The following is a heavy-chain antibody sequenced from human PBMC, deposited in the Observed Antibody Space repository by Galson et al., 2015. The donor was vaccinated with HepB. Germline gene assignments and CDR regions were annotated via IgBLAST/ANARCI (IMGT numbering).Heavy chain of an antibody. CDR3: ARDAFGGYCSGGICYPGAYGMDV. CDR1: GFTFSDYY. V-gene: IGHV3-11*06. CDR2: ISSRSSYT. J-gene: IGHJ6*02. D-gene: IGHD2-15*01. Sequence: SLRLSCAASGFTFSDYYMTWIRQPPGKGLEWVSYISSRSSYTHYADSVKGRFTISRDNAKNSLFLQMNSLRAEDTAVYFCARDAFGGYCSGGICYPGAYGMDVWGQGTTVTVSS.